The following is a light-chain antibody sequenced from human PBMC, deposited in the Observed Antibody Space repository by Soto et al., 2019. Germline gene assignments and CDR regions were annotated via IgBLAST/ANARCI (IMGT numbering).Light chain of an antibody. CDR3: QQYNNWPPWT. CDR1: KSITSSF. J-gene: IGKJ1*01. CDR2: HAS. Sequence: DIVLTQSPGPLSLSPGERATLSCRAIKSITSSFLAWYQQKPGQAPRLLIYHASTRATGVPARFSGGGSGTEFILTIGSLQSEDFAVYYCQQYNNWPPWTFGQGTKVDIK. V-gene: IGKV3-15*01.